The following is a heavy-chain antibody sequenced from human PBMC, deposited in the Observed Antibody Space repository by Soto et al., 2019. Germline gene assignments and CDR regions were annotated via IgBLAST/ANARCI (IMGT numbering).Heavy chain of an antibody. CDR1: GYSFTSYW. D-gene: IGHD3-3*01. Sequence: GESLKISCKGSGYSFTSYWISWVRQMPGKGLEWMGRIDPSDSYTNYSPSFQGHVTISADKSISTAYLQWSSLKASDTAMYYCARLHPSDYDFWSGPPQILYGMDVWGQGTTVTVSS. J-gene: IGHJ6*02. V-gene: IGHV5-10-1*01. CDR2: IDPSDSYT. CDR3: ARLHPSDYDFWSGPPQILYGMDV.